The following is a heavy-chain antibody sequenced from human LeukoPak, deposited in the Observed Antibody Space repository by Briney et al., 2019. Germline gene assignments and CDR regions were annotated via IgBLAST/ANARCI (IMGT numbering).Heavy chain of an antibody. V-gene: IGHV1-18*04. Sequence: GASVKVSCKASGYTFTSYGISWVRQAPGQGLEWMGWIGAYNGNTNYAQKLQGRVTMTTDTSTSTAYMELRSLRSDDTAVYYCARAVPAAMHGAFDIWGQGTMVTVSS. CDR3: ARAVPAAMHGAFDI. D-gene: IGHD2-2*01. CDR2: IGAYNGNT. CDR1: GYTFTSYG. J-gene: IGHJ3*02.